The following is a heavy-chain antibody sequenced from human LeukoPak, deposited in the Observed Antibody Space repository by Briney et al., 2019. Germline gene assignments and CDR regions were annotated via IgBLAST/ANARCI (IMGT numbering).Heavy chain of an antibody. Sequence: KPSETLSLTCTVSGGSISSYYWSWIRQPPGKGLEWIGYIYYSGSTNYNPSLKSRVTISVDTSKNQFSLKLSSVTAADTVLYYGADGIRYFDSSMMSDYWGQGTLVTVSS. CDR2: IYYSGST. J-gene: IGHJ4*02. D-gene: IGHD3-9*01. CDR1: GGSISSYY. V-gene: IGHV4-59*01. CDR3: ADGIRYFDSSMMSDY.